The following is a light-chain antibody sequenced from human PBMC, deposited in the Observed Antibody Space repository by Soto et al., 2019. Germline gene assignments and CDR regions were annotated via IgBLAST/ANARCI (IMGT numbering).Light chain of an antibody. J-gene: IGLJ1*01. CDR3: SSYASSTAYV. CDR1: SSDVGDYNS. CDR2: EVS. Sequence: QSPLTQPCSVSGSPGQSVTVSCIGTSSDVGDYNSVSWYQLHPGKAPKLMVYEVSCRPSGVSSRFSGSKSANTASLTISGLQAEDEADYYCSSYASSTAYVFGTGTKVTVL. V-gene: IGLV2-14*01.